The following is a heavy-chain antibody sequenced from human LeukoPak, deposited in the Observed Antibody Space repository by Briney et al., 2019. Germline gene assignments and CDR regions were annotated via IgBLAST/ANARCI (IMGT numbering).Heavy chain of an antibody. J-gene: IGHJ3*02. CDR3: AREVYCSSTSCERDAFDI. CDR1: GGSISSGGYY. V-gene: IGHV4-31*03. CDR2: IYYSGST. Sequence: PSETLSLTCTVSGGSISSGGYYWSWIRQHPGKGLEWIGYIYYSGSTYYNPSLKSRVTISVDTSKNQFSLKLSSVTAADMAVYYCAREVYCSSTSCERDAFDIWGQGTMVTVSS. D-gene: IGHD2-2*01.